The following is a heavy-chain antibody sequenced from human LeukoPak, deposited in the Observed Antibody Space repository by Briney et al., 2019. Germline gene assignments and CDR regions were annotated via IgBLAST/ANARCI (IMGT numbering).Heavy chain of an antibody. CDR3: ARPHCSSTDCHPPEWFDP. V-gene: IGHV1-8*01. CDR2: MNPNSGNT. J-gene: IGHJ5*02. CDR1: GYTFTNYD. D-gene: IGHD2-2*01. Sequence: ASVKVCCKTSGYTFTNYDINWVRQATGQGLEWMGWMNPNSGNTGYAQKFQGRVTMTRITSISTAYMELSSLRSEDTAVYYCARPHCSSTDCHPPEWFDPWGQGTLVTVSS.